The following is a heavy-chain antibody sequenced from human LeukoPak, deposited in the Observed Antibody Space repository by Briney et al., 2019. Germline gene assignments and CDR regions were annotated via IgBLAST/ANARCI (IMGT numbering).Heavy chain of an antibody. CDR1: GFTFSSDS. J-gene: IGHJ6*03. Sequence: PGGSLRLSCTASGFTFSSDSMNWVRQAPGKGLEWVSSISRSSRYIYYADSVKGRFTISRGNAKNSLYLQMNSLRAEDTALYFCARELLTYSNHKLGHYMDVWGKGTTVTVSS. CDR2: ISRSSRYI. CDR3: ARELLTYSNHKLGHYMDV. D-gene: IGHD4-11*01. V-gene: IGHV3-21*01.